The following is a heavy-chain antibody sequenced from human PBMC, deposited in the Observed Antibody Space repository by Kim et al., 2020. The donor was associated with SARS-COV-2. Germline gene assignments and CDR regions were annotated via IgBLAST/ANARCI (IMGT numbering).Heavy chain of an antibody. D-gene: IGHD6-19*01. CDR3: AKDASYSGWYYFDY. J-gene: IGHJ4*02. Sequence: ADSVKGRFTISRDNSKNTLYLQMNSLRAEDTAVYYCAKDASYSGWYYFDYWGQGTLVTVSS. V-gene: IGHV3-23*01.